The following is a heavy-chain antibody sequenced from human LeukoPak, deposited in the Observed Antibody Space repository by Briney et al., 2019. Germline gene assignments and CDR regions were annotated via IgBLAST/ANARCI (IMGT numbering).Heavy chain of an antibody. V-gene: IGHV4-39*01. CDR2: IYYSGST. J-gene: IGHJ4*02. CDR1: GGSISSSSYY. Sequence: SEPLSLTCTVSGGSISSSSYYWGWIRQPPGKGLVWIGSIYYSGSTYYNPSLKSRVTISVDTSKNQFSLKLSSVTAADTAVYYCAGVGIAAAEGLDYWGQGTLVTVSS. D-gene: IGHD6-13*01. CDR3: AGVGIAAAEGLDY.